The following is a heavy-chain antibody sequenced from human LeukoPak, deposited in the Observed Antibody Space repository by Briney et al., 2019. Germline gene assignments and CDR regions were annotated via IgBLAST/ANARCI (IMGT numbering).Heavy chain of an antibody. CDR3: AKGHLRNRGLGFMYS. CDR2: IWYDGSQK. Sequence: GGSLRLSCAASGFTFNNYGMHWVRQTPGRGLEWVALIWYDGSQKYHADSVKGRFTISRDNSKNTVFMEMNSLRVEDTDVYYCAKGHLRNRGLGFMYSWGQGTLVTVSS. D-gene: IGHD2-15*01. J-gene: IGHJ4*02. CDR1: GFTFNNYG. V-gene: IGHV3-33*06.